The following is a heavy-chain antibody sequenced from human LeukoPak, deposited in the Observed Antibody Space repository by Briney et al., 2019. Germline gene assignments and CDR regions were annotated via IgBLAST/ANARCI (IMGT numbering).Heavy chain of an antibody. V-gene: IGHV4-59*01. J-gene: IGHJ5*02. D-gene: IGHD4-17*01. CDR2: IYYSGST. CDR3: ARGVVTTRLAWFDP. CDR1: GGSISSYY. Sequence: SETLSLTCTVSGGSISSYYWTWIRQPPGKGLEWIGNIYYSGSTNYNPSLKSRVTISVDTSKNQFSLKLSSVTAADTAVYYCARGVVTTRLAWFDPWGQGTLVTVSS.